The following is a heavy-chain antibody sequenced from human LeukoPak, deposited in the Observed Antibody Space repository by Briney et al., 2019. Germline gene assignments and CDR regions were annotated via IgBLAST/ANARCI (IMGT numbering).Heavy chain of an antibody. J-gene: IGHJ4*02. Sequence: GASVKVSCKASDYTFSISGLSWVRQAPGQGLEWMGWITGSNGNTNYAQKFQGRVTMTEDTSTDTAYMELSSLRSEDTAVYYCATDLVYSSSWYDYWGQGTLVTVSS. CDR1: DYTFSISG. CDR2: ITGSNGNT. V-gene: IGHV1-18*01. CDR3: ATDLVYSSSWYDY. D-gene: IGHD6-13*01.